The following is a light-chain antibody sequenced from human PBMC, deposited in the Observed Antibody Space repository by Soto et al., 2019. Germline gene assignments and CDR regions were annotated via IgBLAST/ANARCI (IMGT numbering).Light chain of an antibody. V-gene: IGKV1-39*01. J-gene: IGKJ2*01. Sequence: DIQMTQSPSSLSASVGDRVTITCRASQSISSYLNWYQQKPGKAPKLLIYAASRLQSGVPSRFSGSGPGTDFTLTISSLQPEDFATYYCQQSYSTPPTFGQGTKLEIK. CDR3: QQSYSTPPT. CDR2: AAS. CDR1: QSISSY.